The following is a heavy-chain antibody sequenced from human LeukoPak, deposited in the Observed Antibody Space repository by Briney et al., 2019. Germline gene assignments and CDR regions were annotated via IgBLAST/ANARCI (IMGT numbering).Heavy chain of an antibody. D-gene: IGHD1-26*01. J-gene: IGHJ4*02. CDR1: GFTISTYG. Sequence: AGGSLRLCCAASGFTISTYGMSWVRQAPGEGVEWVSSISGGTTYYADSVKGRFTISRDNSKNTVPLQMNSLRAEDTAVYYCAKAVYHSGNYWGQGTLVTVSS. V-gene: IGHV3-23*01. CDR3: AKAVYHSGNY. CDR2: ISGGTT.